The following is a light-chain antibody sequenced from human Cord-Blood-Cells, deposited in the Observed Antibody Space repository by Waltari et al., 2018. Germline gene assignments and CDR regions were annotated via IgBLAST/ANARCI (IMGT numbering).Light chain of an antibody. Sequence: QSALTQPASVSGSPGQSTTISCTGTSSDVGGYNYVSWYQQHPGKAPTLMIYDVSNRPSGGSNRFSCSKSGSTASLTISGLQAEDEADYYCSSYTSSSTWVFGGGTKLTVL. V-gene: IGLV2-14*03. CDR1: SSDVGGYNY. CDR3: SSYTSSSTWV. CDR2: DVS. J-gene: IGLJ3*02.